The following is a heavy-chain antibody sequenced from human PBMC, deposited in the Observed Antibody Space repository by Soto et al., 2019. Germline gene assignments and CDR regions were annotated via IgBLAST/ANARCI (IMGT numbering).Heavy chain of an antibody. J-gene: IGHJ6*02. Sequence: PSETLSLTCTVSGGSISSYYWSWIRQPPGKGLEWIGYIYYSGSTNYNPSLKSRVTISVDTSKNQFSLKLSSVTAADTAVYYCARDPTXFGVVTRPHRYYYGMDVWGQGTTVTVSS. CDR2: IYYSGST. D-gene: IGHD3-3*01. V-gene: IGHV4-59*01. CDR3: ARDPTXFGVVTRPHRYYYGMDV. CDR1: GGSISSYY.